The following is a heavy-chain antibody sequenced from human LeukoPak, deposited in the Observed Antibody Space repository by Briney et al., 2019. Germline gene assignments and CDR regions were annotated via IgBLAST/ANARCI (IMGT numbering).Heavy chain of an antibody. CDR3: ATYYVGVGGRGH. Sequence: GSLRLSCLTSGFTLSTNAMSWVRQAPGKGLEWIGHSGNSDYKPSLKSRVTISTDTSNNHFSLNLVSVTAADTAVYYCATYYVGVGGRGHWGPGTLVTVSS. V-gene: IGHV4-59*01. D-gene: IGHD3-16*01. J-gene: IGHJ4*02. CDR2: HSGNS. CDR1: GFTLSTNA.